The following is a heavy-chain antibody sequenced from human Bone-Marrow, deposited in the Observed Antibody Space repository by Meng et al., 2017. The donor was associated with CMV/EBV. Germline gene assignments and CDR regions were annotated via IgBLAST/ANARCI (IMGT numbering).Heavy chain of an antibody. Sequence: GGSLRLSCEASGLTFSSHTMYWVRQAPGKGLERVAVISADGRNTHNADSVQGRFTISRDNSNNTLYLQMNSLRPDDTAVYYCAREYFGYLDSWGQGNLVNVSS. D-gene: IGHD2-8*01. CDR3: AREYFGYLDS. J-gene: IGHJ4*02. V-gene: IGHV3-30*04. CDR1: GLTFSSHT. CDR2: ISADGRNT.